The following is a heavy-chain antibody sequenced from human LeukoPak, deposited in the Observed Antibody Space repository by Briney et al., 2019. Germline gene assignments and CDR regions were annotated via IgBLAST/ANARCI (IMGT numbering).Heavy chain of an antibody. Sequence: SETLSLTCTASGGSISSYYWSWIRQPPGKGLEWIGYIYYSGSTNYNPSLKSRVTISVDTSKNQFSLKLSSVTAADTAVYYCARGDIVVVPAAIYLFDYWGQGTLVTVSS. CDR1: GGSISSYY. CDR3: ARGDIVVVPAAIYLFDY. CDR2: IYYSGST. D-gene: IGHD2-2*02. V-gene: IGHV4-59*12. J-gene: IGHJ4*02.